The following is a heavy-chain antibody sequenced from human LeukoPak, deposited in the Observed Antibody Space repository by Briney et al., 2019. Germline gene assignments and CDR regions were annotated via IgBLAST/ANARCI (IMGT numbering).Heavy chain of an antibody. CDR3: AVQLRYFDWSFDY. J-gene: IGHJ4*02. CDR1: GFTFNTYA. D-gene: IGHD3-9*01. CDR2: ISYDGRNQ. V-gene: IGHV3-30*03. Sequence: QPGGSLRLSCAASGFTFNTYAMHWVRQAPGKGLEWVAVISYDGRNQYYPDFVKGRFIISRDNSRNTVHLQMNSLRAEDTAVYYCAVQLRYFDWSFDYWGQGTLVTVSS.